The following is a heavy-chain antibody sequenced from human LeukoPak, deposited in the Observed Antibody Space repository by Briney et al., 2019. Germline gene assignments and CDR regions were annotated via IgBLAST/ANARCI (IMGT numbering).Heavy chain of an antibody. V-gene: IGHV3-30*02. Sequence: GGSLRLSCAASGFTFSSYGMHWVRQAPGKGLEWVAFIRYDGSNKYYADSVKGRFTISRDNSKNTLYLQMNSLRAEDTAVYYCAKGEGYCSGGSCYCTHWGQGTLVTVSS. CDR1: GFTFSSYG. D-gene: IGHD2-15*01. CDR2: IRYDGSNK. CDR3: AKGEGYCSGGSCYCTH. J-gene: IGHJ4*02.